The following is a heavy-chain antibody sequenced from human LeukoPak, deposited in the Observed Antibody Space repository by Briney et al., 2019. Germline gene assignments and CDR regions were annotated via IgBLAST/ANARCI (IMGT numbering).Heavy chain of an antibody. V-gene: IGHV3-7*01. J-gene: IGHJ4*02. CDR1: GFTFSSYA. Sequence: PAGGSLRLSCAASGFTFSSYAMSWVRQAPGKGLEWVANIKQDGSEKYYVDSVKGRFTISRDNAKNSLYLQMNSLRAEDTALYYCARDQISSSEKPPFDFWGQGTLVTVSS. CDR2: IKQDGSEK. D-gene: IGHD3-3*02. CDR3: ARDQISSSEKPPFDF.